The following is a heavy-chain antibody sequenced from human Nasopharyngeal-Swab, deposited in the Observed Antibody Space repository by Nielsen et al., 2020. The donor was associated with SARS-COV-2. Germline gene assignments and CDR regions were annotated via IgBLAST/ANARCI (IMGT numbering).Heavy chain of an antibody. CDR1: GFTFSSYG. CDR3: ARDNGYCSGDACYLGGWLDP. CDR2: MSNDGNYK. J-gene: IGHJ5*02. Sequence: GGSLRLSCAGSGFTFSSYGMNWVRQAPGKGLEWVAVMSNDGNYKFYADSVKGRFTISRDNSKNTLYLQMNSLRAEDTAVYYRARDNGYCSGDACYLGGWLDPWGQGTLVTVSS. D-gene: IGHD2-15*01. V-gene: IGHV3-30*03.